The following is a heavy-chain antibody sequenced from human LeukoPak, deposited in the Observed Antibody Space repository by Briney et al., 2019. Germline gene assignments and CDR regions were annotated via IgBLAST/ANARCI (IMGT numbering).Heavy chain of an antibody. CDR2: IYHSGST. CDR1: GGSISSINW. D-gene: IGHD3-10*01. J-gene: IGHJ4*02. V-gene: IGHV4-4*02. Sequence: SGNLSLNCAASGGSISSINWWRWVRQPPGKGLELIGEIYHSGSTNYNPSLKSRVTISVDKSKNQFSLKLSSVTAADTAVYYCARATQGMVRGVIITDWGQGTLVTVSS. CDR3: ARATQGMVRGVIITD.